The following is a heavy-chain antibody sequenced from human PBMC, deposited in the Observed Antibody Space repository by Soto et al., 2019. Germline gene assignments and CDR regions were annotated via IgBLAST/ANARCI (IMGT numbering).Heavy chain of an antibody. J-gene: IGHJ3*02. Sequence: LSLXXXXXXGSISSYYWSWIRQPAGKGLEWIGRIYTSGSTNYNPSLKSRVTMSVDTSKNQFSLKLSSVTAADTAVYYCASRSGITMTRWGAFDIWGQGTMVTVSS. V-gene: IGHV4-4*07. CDR1: XGSISSYY. CDR3: ASRSGITMTRWGAFDI. CDR2: IYTSGST. D-gene: IGHD3-22*01.